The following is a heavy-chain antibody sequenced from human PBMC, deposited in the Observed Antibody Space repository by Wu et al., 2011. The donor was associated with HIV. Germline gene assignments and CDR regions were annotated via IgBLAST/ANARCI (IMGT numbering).Heavy chain of an antibody. J-gene: IGHJ5*02. V-gene: IGHV1-2*02. D-gene: IGHD2-2*02. CDR2: INPNSGGT. CDR1: GYTFTVYY. Sequence: QVQLVASLGAEVKKPGASVKVSCKASGYTFTVYYMHWVRQAPGQGLEWMGWINPNSGGTNYAQKFQDRVTLTRDTSISTAYLELNRLTSDDTAVYYCARDRQEYQLQYSFEAWGQGTLVAVSS. CDR3: ARDRQEYQLQYSFEA.